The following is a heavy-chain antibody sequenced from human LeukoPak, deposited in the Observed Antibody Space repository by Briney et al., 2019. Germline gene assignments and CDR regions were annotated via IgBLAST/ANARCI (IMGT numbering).Heavy chain of an antibody. D-gene: IGHD6-25*01. CDR3: SRQSRTGYSRGYDFDY. Sequence: SETLSLTCSVSGGSISSTSYYWGWIRQPPGKGLEWLGSIYYSGATYYNLSLKSRVTISGATSNNRFSLELTSVTAAATAVYYCSRQSRTGYSRGYDFDYRGQGTLVTVSS. CDR1: GGSISSTSYY. V-gene: IGHV4-39*01. CDR2: IYYSGAT. J-gene: IGHJ4*02.